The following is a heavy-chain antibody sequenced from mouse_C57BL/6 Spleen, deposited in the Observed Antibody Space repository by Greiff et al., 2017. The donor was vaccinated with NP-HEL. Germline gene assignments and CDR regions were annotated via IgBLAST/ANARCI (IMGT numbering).Heavy chain of an antibody. CDR3: ARSLYGNYEGIAY. CDR1: GYTFTSYG. CDR2: IYPRSGNT. Sequence: LVESGAELARPGASVKLSCKASGYTFTSYGISWVKQRTGQGLEWIGEIYPRSGNTYYNEKFKGKATLTADKSSSTAYMELRSLTSEDSAVYFCARSLYGNYEGIAYWGQGTLVTVSA. J-gene: IGHJ3*01. V-gene: IGHV1-81*01. D-gene: IGHD2-1*01.